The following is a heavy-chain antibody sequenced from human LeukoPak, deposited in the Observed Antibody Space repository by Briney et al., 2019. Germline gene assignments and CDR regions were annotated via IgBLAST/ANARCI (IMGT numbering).Heavy chain of an antibody. V-gene: IGHV1-18*01. CDR3: ARDPYYDFWSGYFSAERDHYYYHMDV. D-gene: IGHD3-3*01. CDR1: GYTFTSYG. J-gene: IGHJ6*03. Sequence: ASVKVSCKASGYTFTSYGISWVRQAPGQGLEWMGWISAYNGNTNYAQKLQGRVTMTTDTSTSTAYMELRSLRSDDTAVYYCARDPYYDFWSGYFSAERDHYYYHMDVWGKGTTVTVSS. CDR2: ISAYNGNT.